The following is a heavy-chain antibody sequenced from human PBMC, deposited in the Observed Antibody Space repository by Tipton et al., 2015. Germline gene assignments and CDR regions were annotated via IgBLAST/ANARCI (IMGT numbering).Heavy chain of an antibody. V-gene: IGHV4-30-4*01. D-gene: IGHD4/OR15-4a*01. Sequence: TLSLTCPVSGGSISSGDYYWSWIRQPPGKGLEWIGYIYFTGSTYYNPSLKSRVSISVDTSNNQFSLSVTAADTAVYYCARGTMGHAFDVWGQGTLVTVSS. J-gene: IGHJ3*01. CDR1: GGSISSGDYY. CDR3: ARGTMGHAFDV. CDR2: IYFTGST.